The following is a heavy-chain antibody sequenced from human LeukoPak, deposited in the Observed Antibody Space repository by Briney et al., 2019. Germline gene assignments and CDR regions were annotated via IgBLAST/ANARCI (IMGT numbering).Heavy chain of an antibody. CDR1: GGSISSSGYY. CDR3: ARVGRDCSSTSCYGAVFPRFDP. CDR2: IYYSGST. J-gene: IGHJ5*02. V-gene: IGHV4-39*07. Sequence: SETLSLTCTVSGGSISSSGYYWGWLRQPRGKGLEWIGSIYYSGSTYYNPSLKSRVTISVDTSKNQFSLKLSSVTAADTAVYYCARVGRDCSSTSCYGAVFPRFDPWGQGTLVTVSS. D-gene: IGHD2-2*01.